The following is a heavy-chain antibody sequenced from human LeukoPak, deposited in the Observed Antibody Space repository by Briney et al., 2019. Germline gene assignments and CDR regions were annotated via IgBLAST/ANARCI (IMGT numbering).Heavy chain of an antibody. J-gene: IGHJ4*02. CDR1: GGSFSGYY. CDR3: ARLSNQLLFIDY. D-gene: IGHD2-2*01. CDR2: INHSGST. V-gene: IGHV4-34*01. Sequence: PSETLSLTCAVYGGSFSGYYWSWIRQPPGKGLEWIGEINHSGSTNYNPSLKSRVTLSVDTSKNQFSQKLSSVTAADTAVYYCARLSNQLLFIDYWGQGTLVTVSP.